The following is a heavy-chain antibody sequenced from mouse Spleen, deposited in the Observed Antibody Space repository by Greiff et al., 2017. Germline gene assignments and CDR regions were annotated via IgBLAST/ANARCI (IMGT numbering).Heavy chain of an antibody. J-gene: IGHJ3*01. CDR1: GFSLTSYG. CDR2: IWSGGST. V-gene: IGHV2-2*01. Sequence: QVQLQQSGPGLVQPSQSLSITCTVSGFSLTSYGVHWVRQSPGKGLEWLGVIWSGGSTDYNAAFISRLSISKDNSKSQVFFKMNSLQADDTAIYYCARGGYGSSSSFAYWGQGTLVTVSA. D-gene: IGHD1-1*01. CDR3: ARGGYGSSSSFAY.